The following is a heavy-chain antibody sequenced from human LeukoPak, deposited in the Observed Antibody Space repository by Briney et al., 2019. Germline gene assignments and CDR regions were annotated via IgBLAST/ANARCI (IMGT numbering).Heavy chain of an antibody. V-gene: IGHV3-48*01. CDR3: VRPNGDYARGGLEI. CDR1: GFAFRSYS. Sequence: PGGSLRLSCTASGFAFRSYSMNWVRQAPGKGLEWVSYISSSTNNIYYADSVKGRFTISRDNAKNTVYLQMNSLTAEDTAIYYCVRPNGDYARGGLEIWGQGTVVTVSS. J-gene: IGHJ3*02. CDR2: ISSSTNNI. D-gene: IGHD4-17*01.